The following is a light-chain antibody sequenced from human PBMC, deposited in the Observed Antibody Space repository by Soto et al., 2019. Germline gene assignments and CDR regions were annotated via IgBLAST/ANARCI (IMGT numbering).Light chain of an antibody. V-gene: IGKV3-15*01. CDR1: QSVGRN. Sequence: DIVMTQSPATLSVSPGETAALSCRAGQSVGRNFAWYQQKPGQAPRLLIYGASARATDIPARFRGSGSGTDFTLTIRSLQSEDCATSYGQADNKWPYTCGQGTKLEIK. J-gene: IGKJ2*01. CDR3: QADNKWPYT. CDR2: GAS.